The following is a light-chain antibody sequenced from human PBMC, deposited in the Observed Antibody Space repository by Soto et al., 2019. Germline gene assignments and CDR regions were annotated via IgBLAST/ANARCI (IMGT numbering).Light chain of an antibody. CDR2: AAS. Sequence: EIVLTQSPGTLSFSPGERATLSCRASQSVSSSYLAWYQQKPGQAPRLLIFAASSRASGIPDRFSGSGSGTDFTLTISSLEPEDFAVYYCQQRSNWRITFGQGTRLRL. CDR1: QSVSSSY. CDR3: QQRSNWRIT. J-gene: IGKJ5*01. V-gene: IGKV3D-20*02.